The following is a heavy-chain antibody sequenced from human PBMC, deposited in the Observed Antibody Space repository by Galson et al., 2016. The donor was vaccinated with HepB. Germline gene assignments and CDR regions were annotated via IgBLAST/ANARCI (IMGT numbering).Heavy chain of an antibody. CDR1: GFTFINYA. D-gene: IGHD4-17*01. CDR2: ISGTDGRT. CDR3: ARGGYGDYGTVGDDY. V-gene: IGHV3-23*01. J-gene: IGHJ4*02. Sequence: SLRLSCAASGFTFINYAMSWVRQAPGKGLEWVSGISGTDGRTLYADSVKGRFTISRDNSKNTLYLQMNSLRADDTAVYYCARGGYGDYGTVGDDYWGQGTLVTVSS.